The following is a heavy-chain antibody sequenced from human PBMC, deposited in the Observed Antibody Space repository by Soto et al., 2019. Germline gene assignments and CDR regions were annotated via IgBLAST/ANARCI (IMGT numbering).Heavy chain of an antibody. Sequence: QGELVQSGAEVKKPGTSVKVSCKASVYTFTSSTISWLRQAPGQGIEWLGWINAYSGDRKFAQRCQGRVTMTTYTSTSTAYLERTSLTSDEKEIYYCASAHYGDSDYWGQGPLRPVSS. CDR1: VYTFTSST. V-gene: IGHV1-18*01. CDR2: INAYSGDR. D-gene: IGHD4-17*01. CDR3: ASAHYGDSDY. J-gene: IGHJ4*02.